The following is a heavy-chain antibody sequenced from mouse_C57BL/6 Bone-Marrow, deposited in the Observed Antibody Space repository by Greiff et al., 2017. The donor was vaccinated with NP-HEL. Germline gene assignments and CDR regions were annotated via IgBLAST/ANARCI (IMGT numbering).Heavy chain of an antibody. D-gene: IGHD2-4*01. CDR2: INPNNGGT. CDR1: GYTFTDYN. J-gene: IGHJ3*01. V-gene: IGHV1-18*01. CDR3: ARRGRYDYGEDWFGY. Sequence: VQLQQSGPELVKPGASVKIPCKASGYTFTDYNMDWVKQSHGKSLEWIGDINPNNGGTIYNQKFKGKATLTVDKSSSTAYMELRSLTSEDTAVYYCARRGRYDYGEDWFGYWGQGTLVTVSA.